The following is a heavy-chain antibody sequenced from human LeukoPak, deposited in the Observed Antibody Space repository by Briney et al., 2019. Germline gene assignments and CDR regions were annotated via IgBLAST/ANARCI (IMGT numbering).Heavy chain of an antibody. CDR1: GYTFTSYA. V-gene: IGHV7-4-1*02. Sequence: GASVKVSCKASGYTFTSYAMNWVRQAPGQGLEWMGWINTNTGNPTYAQGFTGRFVFSLDTSVSTAYLQISSLKAEDTAVYYCARAGSTSTGFLEWLLFYWGQGTLVTVSS. CDR2: INTNTGNP. D-gene: IGHD3-3*01. J-gene: IGHJ4*02. CDR3: ARAGSTSTGFLEWLLFY.